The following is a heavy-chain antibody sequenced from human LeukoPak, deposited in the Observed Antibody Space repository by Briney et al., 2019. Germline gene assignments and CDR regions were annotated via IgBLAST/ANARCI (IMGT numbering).Heavy chain of an antibody. CDR3: AKDFHRVVVPAAPWDNWFDP. D-gene: IGHD2-2*01. J-gene: IGHJ5*02. V-gene: IGHV3-23*01. CDR2: ISGSGGST. Sequence: PGGSLRLSCAASGFTFSSYAMSWVRQAPGKGLEWVPAISGSGGSTYYADSVKGRFTISRDNSKNTLYLQMNSLRAEDTAVYYCAKDFHRVVVPAAPWDNWFDPWGQGTLVTVSS. CDR1: GFTFSSYA.